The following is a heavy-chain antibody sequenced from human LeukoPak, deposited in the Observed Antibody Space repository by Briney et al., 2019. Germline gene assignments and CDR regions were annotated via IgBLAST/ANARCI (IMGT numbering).Heavy chain of an antibody. CDR3: ARWWDGDYVANYAFDI. J-gene: IGHJ3*02. Sequence: GESLKISCKGSGYSFNGYWIGWVRQTPGKGLECMGIIYPADSDARYSPSFQGQDTISADKSISTAYLQRSSLKASDTAMYYCARWWDGDYVANYAFDIWGQGTMVTVSS. CDR2: IYPADSDA. D-gene: IGHD4-17*01. V-gene: IGHV5-51*01. CDR1: GYSFNGYW.